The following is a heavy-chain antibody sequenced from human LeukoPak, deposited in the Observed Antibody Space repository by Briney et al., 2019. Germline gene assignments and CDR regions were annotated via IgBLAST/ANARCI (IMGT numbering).Heavy chain of an antibody. Sequence: ASVKVSCKASGYTFTGYYMHWVRQAPGQGLEWMGWINPNSGGTNYAQKFQGRVTMTRDTSISTAYMELSRLRSDDTAVYYCAGGLDGGPPWAFDIWGQGTMVTVSS. CDR3: AGGLDGGPPWAFDI. D-gene: IGHD4-23*01. CDR2: INPNSGGT. V-gene: IGHV1-2*02. CDR1: GYTFTGYY. J-gene: IGHJ3*02.